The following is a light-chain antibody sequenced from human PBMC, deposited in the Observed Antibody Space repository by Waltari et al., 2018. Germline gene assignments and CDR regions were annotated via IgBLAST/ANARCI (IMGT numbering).Light chain of an antibody. CDR2: AAS. J-gene: IGKJ1*01. CDR1: QSISSY. Sequence: IQMTQSPSSLSASVGDRVTITSRASQSISSYLNWYQQKPGKAPKLLFYAASSLQSGVPSRFSGSGSGTDFTLTISSLQPEDFAAYYCQQRYSTPVTFGQGTKVEIK. CDR3: QQRYSTPVT. V-gene: IGKV1-39*01.